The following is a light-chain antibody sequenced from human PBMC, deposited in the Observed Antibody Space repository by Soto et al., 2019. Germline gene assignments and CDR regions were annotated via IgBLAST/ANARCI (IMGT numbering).Light chain of an antibody. J-gene: IGKJ5*01. Sequence: WKKSPGTVSLSKGARATLSCRASQSISTSLAWDQQTPGQAHRLLIYDASNRANGIPARFSGSVSCTDFTLTISSLEPEDFAVYYCQQRSNWPPITFGQGTRLEIK. CDR2: DAS. CDR3: QQRSNWPPIT. CDR1: QSISTS. V-gene: IGKV3-11*01.